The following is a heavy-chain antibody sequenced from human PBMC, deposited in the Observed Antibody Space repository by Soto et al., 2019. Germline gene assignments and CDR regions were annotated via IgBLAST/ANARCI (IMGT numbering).Heavy chain of an antibody. CDR3: GRDLTSNANCIDP. J-gene: IGHJ5*01. V-gene: IGHV4-30-4*01. D-gene: IGHD2-2*01. CDR1: GDYIHVGGYY. CDR2: IYYTGKT. Sequence: SETLSITCSVSGDYIHVGGYYWTWIRRRPGKGLEWMGYIYYTGKTYYNPSLESRLTMSVDRSKNQFSLRLTSVTAADTAVYFCGRDLTSNANCIDPWGQGTLVTVSS.